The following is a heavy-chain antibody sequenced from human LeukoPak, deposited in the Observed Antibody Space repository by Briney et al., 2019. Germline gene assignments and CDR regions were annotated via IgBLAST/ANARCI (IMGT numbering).Heavy chain of an antibody. D-gene: IGHD3-9*01. V-gene: IGHV1-18*01. CDR1: GYTFTSYG. J-gene: IGHJ6*02. Sequence: ASVTVSCKASGYTFTSYGISWVRQAPGQGLEWMGWISAYNGNTNYAQKLQGRVTMTTDTSTSTAYMELRSLRSDDTAVYYCARAGYYDILTGYYNEDYYYYYGMDVWGQGTTVTVSS. CDR2: ISAYNGNT. CDR3: ARAGYYDILTGYYNEDYYYYYGMDV.